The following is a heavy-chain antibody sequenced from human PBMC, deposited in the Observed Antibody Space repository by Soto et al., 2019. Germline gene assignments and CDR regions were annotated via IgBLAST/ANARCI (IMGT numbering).Heavy chain of an antibody. CDR1: GFTFSSYG. V-gene: IGHV3-33*01. J-gene: IGHJ4*02. D-gene: IGHD1-20*01. Sequence: PGGSLRLSCAASGFTFSSYGMHWVRQAPGKGLEWVAVIWYDGSNKYYADSVKGRFTISRDNSKNTLYLQMNSLRAEDTAVYYCARDRLSCGNWTYYFDYWGQGTLVTVSS. CDR3: ARDRLSCGNWTYYFDY. CDR2: IWYDGSNK.